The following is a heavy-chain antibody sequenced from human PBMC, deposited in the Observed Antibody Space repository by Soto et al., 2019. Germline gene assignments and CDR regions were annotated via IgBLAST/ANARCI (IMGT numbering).Heavy chain of an antibody. CDR1: GGTLSNYA. CDR2: IIPIFNTA. V-gene: IGHV1-69*01. CDR3: ARVRPTEYVGNFNNGMDV. Sequence: QVQLVQSAAEVKKPGSSVKVSCKASGGTLSNYAFTWVRQAPGQGLEWMGGIIPIFNTANYAQKFQGRVTITADESTSTAYMEVNSLRSEDTAVYYCARVRPTEYVGNFNNGMDVWGQGTTVTVSS. J-gene: IGHJ6*02. D-gene: IGHD1-1*01.